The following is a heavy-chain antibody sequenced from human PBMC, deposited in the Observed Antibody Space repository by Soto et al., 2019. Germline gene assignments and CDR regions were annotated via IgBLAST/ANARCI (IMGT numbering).Heavy chain of an antibody. CDR1: GFTFSSYA. Sequence: EVQLLESGGGLVQPGGSLRLSCAASGFTFSSYAMSWVRQAPGKGLEWVSAISGSGGSTYYADSVKGRFTISRDNSKNTLYLQMNSLRAEVTAVYYCAKLVVVEDGAFDIWGQGTMVTVSS. D-gene: IGHD2-15*01. CDR3: AKLVVVEDGAFDI. J-gene: IGHJ3*02. CDR2: ISGSGGST. V-gene: IGHV3-23*01.